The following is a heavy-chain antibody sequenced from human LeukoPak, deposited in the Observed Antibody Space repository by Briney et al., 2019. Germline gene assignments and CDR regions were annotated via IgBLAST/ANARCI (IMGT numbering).Heavy chain of an antibody. CDR3: SKPKTAYDILTGYYTNYYFDY. D-gene: IGHD3-9*01. CDR1: GGSISSGGYS. J-gene: IGHJ4*02. V-gene: IGHV4-30-2*05. Sequence: SETLSLTCAVSGGSISSGGYSWSWIRQPPGKGLEWIGSIYYSGSTYYNPSLKSRVTISVDTSKNQFSLKLSSVTAADTAVYFCSKPKTAYDILTGYYTNYYFDYWGQGTLVTVSS. CDR2: IYYSGST.